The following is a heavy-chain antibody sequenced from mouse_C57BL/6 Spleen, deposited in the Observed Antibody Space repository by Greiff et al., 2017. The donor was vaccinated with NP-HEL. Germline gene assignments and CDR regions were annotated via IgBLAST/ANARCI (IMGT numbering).Heavy chain of an antibody. D-gene: IGHD2-3*01. V-gene: IGHV1-82*01. J-gene: IGHJ3*01. Sequence: QVQLQQSGPELVKPGASVKISCKASGYAFSSSWMNWVKQRPGKGLEWIGRIYPGDGDTNYNGKFKGKATLTADKSSSTAYMQLSSLTSEDSAVYFCASPYDPWFAYWGQGTLVTVSA. CDR2: IYPGDGDT. CDR1: GYAFSSSW. CDR3: ASPYDPWFAY.